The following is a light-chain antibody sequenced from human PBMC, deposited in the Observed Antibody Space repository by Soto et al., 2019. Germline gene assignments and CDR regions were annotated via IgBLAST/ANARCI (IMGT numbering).Light chain of an antibody. V-gene: IGLV2-14*01. J-gene: IGLJ1*01. CDR1: SSDVGGYNY. CDR2: EVS. Sequence: QSVLTQPASVSGSPGQSITISCTGTSSDVGGYNYVSWYQQHPGKAPKLMIYEVSNRPSGVSNRFSGSKSSNTASLTISGLQAVDEADYYCTSYTSISLYVFGTGTKLTVL. CDR3: TSYTSISLYV.